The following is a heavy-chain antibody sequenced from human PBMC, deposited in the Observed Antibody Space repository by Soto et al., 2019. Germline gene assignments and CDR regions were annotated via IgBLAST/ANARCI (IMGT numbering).Heavy chain of an antibody. CDR3: AXAXXXXXGEGFYYGMDV. CDR1: GGSISSYY. J-gene: IGHJ6*02. D-gene: IGHD3-10*01. CDR2: IYYSGST. Sequence: QVQLQESGPGLVKPSETLSLTCTVSGGSISSYYWSWIRQPPGKGLEWIGYIYYSGSTNYNPSLKSRVTISVDTSKNQFSLKLSSVTAADTAVYYCAXAXXXXXGEGFYYGMDVWGQGTTVTXSS. V-gene: IGHV4-59*01.